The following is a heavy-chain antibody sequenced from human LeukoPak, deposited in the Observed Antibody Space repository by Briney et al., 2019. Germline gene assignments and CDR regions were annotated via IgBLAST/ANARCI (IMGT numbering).Heavy chain of an antibody. CDR2: INPSGGST. V-gene: IGHV1-46*01. CDR1: GYTFTSYY. J-gene: IGHJ4*02. Sequence: GASVKVSCKASGYTFTSYYMHWVRQAPGQGLEWMGIINPSGGSTSYAQKFQGRVTMTRDMSTSTVYMELSSLRSEDTAVYYCARDGSYYVWGSYRYVGYFDYWGQGTLVTVSS. D-gene: IGHD3-16*02. CDR3: ARDGSYYVWGSYRYVGYFDY.